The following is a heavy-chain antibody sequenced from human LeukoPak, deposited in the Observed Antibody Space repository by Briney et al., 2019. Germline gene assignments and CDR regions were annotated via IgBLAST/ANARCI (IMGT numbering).Heavy chain of an antibody. CDR2: IYPGDSDN. V-gene: IGHV5-51*01. J-gene: IGHJ4*02. Sequence: GEDLMLSWQGSGYSFTSYWIGWVREMPGEGLEWMWIIYPGDSDNRYSPYFQGQVTISADKSISTAYLQWSSLKASDTAMYYGARGIVGATDFDYWGQGSLVAVTS. D-gene: IGHD1-26*01. CDR1: GYSFTSYW. CDR3: ARGIVGATDFDY.